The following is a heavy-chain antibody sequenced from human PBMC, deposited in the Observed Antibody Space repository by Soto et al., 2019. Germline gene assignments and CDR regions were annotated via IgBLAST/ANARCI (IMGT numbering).Heavy chain of an antibody. D-gene: IGHD2-15*01. V-gene: IGHV1-69*06. CDR2: IIPIFGTA. CDR3: ASGPYCSGGSCYPHYYYGMDV. J-gene: IGHJ6*02. CDR1: GGTFSSYA. Sequence: SVKVSCKASGGTFSSYAISWVRQAPGQGLEWMGGIIPIFGTANYAQKFQGRVTITADKSTSTAYMELSSLRSEDTAVYYCASGPYCSGGSCYPHYYYGMDVWGQVTTVTVSS.